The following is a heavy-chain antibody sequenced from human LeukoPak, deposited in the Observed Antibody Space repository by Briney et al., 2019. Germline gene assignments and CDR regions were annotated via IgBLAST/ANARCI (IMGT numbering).Heavy chain of an antibody. D-gene: IGHD1-26*01. Sequence: GRSLRLSCAASGFTFSSYAMHWVRQAPGKGLEWVAGISYDGSNKYYADSVNGRFTISRDNSKNTLYLQMNSPRAEDTAVYYCARGGRAYSGSSYYFDYWGQGNLVTVSS. J-gene: IGHJ4*02. CDR2: ISYDGSNK. CDR3: ARGGRAYSGSSYYFDY. CDR1: GFTFSSYA. V-gene: IGHV3-30-3*01.